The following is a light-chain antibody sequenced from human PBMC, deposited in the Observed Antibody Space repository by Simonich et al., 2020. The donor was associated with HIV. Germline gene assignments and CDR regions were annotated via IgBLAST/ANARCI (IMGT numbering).Light chain of an antibody. CDR1: QGISSA. V-gene: IGKV1-13*02. J-gene: IGKJ3*01. CDR2: DDS. Sequence: AIQLTQSPSSLSASVGDKVTIACRASQGISSALAWYQQKPGKAPKLLIYDDSSLASGVPSRCSGSGSGTDFTLTISSLQPEDFATYYCQQANSFPFTFGPGTKVDIK. CDR3: QQANSFPFT.